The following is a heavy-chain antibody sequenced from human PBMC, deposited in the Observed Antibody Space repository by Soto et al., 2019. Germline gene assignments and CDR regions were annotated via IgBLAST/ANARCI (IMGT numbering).Heavy chain of an antibody. V-gene: IGHV3-23*01. CDR3: AKDRRAGGNSAFYFDF. CDR1: GFTFSSYA. Sequence: GGSLRLSCAASGFTFSSYAMSWVRQAPGKGLEWVSAISGSGGSTYYADSVKGRFTISRDNSHNTLYLQVHSLTAEDTAVYYCAKDRRAGGNSAFYFDFWGQGAQVTVSS. CDR2: ISGSGGST. D-gene: IGHD3-16*01. J-gene: IGHJ4*02.